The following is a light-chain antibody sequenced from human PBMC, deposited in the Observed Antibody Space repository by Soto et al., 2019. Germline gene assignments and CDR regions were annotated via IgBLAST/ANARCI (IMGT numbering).Light chain of an antibody. CDR3: HHYGSS. CDR1: QSVSSKY. Sequence: EIVLTQSPGTLSLSPGERATLSCRASQSVSSKYLAWYQHKPGQAPRLVIYGASSRATGLPDRFSGSGSGTDFTLTIIRLEPEDFAFYYCHHYGSSFGGGTKVEIK. CDR2: GAS. J-gene: IGKJ4*01. V-gene: IGKV3-20*01.